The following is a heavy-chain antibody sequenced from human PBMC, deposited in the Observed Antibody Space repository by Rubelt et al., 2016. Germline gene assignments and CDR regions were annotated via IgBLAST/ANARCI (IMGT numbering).Heavy chain of an antibody. V-gene: IGHV3-21*01. D-gene: IGHD5-18*01. CDR2: ISSSSSYI. CDR1: GGSISSYY. Sequence: VQLQESGPGLVKPSETLSLTCTVSGGSISSYYWSWIRQPPGKGLEWVSSISSSSSYIYYADSVKGRFTISRDNAKNSLYLQMNSLRAEDTAVYYCARGVDTAMVKDWGQGTLVTVSS. J-gene: IGHJ4*02. CDR3: ARGVDTAMVKD.